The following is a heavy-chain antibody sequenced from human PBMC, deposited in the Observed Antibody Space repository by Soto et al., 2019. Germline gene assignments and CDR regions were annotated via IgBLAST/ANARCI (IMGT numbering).Heavy chain of an antibody. D-gene: IGHD2-2*01. Sequence: SPAVFGTCTGWGGVMSRVSSGWINQPPGKGLEWIGDIYYSGTTNYSPSLKSRVAISLDTSENQFSLKLTSVTAADTAVYFCERKHCSSTVCSPFAYWGQGTLLTVSS. CDR1: GGVMSRVS. CDR3: ERKHCSSTVCSPFAY. V-gene: IGHV4-59*01. CDR2: IYYSGTT. J-gene: IGHJ4*02.